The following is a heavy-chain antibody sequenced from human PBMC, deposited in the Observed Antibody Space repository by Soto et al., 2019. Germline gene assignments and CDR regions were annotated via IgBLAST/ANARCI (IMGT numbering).Heavy chain of an antibody. Sequence: SETRSRTGTVSGGSISTGGYYWSWIRQHPGKGLEWIGYIYDSGSTYYNPSLKSPVTISVDTSKNQFSLKLTTVTAAETAVYDCARDETGYSDSSGYYAYWGQGTLVTVSS. D-gene: IGHD3-22*01. CDR3: ARDETGYSDSSGYYAY. CDR2: IYDSGST. CDR1: GGSISTGGYY. J-gene: IGHJ4*02. V-gene: IGHV4-31*01.